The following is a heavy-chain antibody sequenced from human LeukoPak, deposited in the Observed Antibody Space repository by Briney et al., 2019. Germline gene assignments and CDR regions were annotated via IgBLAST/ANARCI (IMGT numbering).Heavy chain of an antibody. CDR1: GFTFSSYA. CDR2: ISGSGGST. D-gene: IGHD6-19*01. V-gene: IGHV3-23*01. Sequence: PGGSLRLSCAASGFTFSSYAMSWVRQAPGKGLEWVSAISGSGGSTYYADSVEGRFTISRDNSKNTLFLQMHSLGADDTAVYYCAKAVAGPPYAFDIWGQGTMVTVSS. J-gene: IGHJ3*02. CDR3: AKAVAGPPYAFDI.